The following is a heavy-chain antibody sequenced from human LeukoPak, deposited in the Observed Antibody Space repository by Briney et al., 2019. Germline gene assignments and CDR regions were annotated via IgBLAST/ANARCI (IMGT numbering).Heavy chain of an antibody. J-gene: IGHJ6*02. CDR3: ARDAHTSSGSYWGGVDYYYGLDV. D-gene: IGHD3-10*01. CDR2: ISYDGSNK. Sequence: PGRSLRLSCAASGFTFSSYAMHWVRQAPGKGLEWVAVISYDGSNKYYADSVKGRFTISRDNSKNTLYLQMNSLRAEDTAVYYCARDAHTSSGSYWGGVDYYYGLDVWGQGTTVTVSS. V-gene: IGHV3-30*14. CDR1: GFTFSSYA.